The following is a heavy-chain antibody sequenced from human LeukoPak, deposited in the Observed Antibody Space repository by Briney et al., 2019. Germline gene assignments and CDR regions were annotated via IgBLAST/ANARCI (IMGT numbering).Heavy chain of an antibody. CDR3: ARVGLVGARVSWFDP. D-gene: IGHD1-26*01. J-gene: IGHJ5*02. CDR2: IYYSGST. V-gene: IGHV4-59*01. Sequence: SETLSLTCTVSGGSISSYYWSWIRQPPGKGLEWIGYIYYSGSTNYNPSLKSRVTISVDTSKNQFSLKLSSVTAADTAVYYCARVGLVGARVSWFDPWGQGTLVTVSS. CDR1: GGSISSYY.